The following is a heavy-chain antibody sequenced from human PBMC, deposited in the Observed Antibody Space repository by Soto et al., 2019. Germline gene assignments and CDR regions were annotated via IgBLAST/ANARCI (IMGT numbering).Heavy chain of an antibody. CDR3: ARDRGVAPPVAGNTHYYYYMDV. CDR2: ISAFNGNT. D-gene: IGHD6-19*01. Sequence: QDQLVQSGAEVKKPGASVTVSCKASGYSFTNYGITWVRQAPGQGLEWMGWISAFNGNTHYAQKLQGRVTMTTDTGTSTAYMELRSLRAGVTAVYYCARDRGVAPPVAGNTHYYYYMDVWGKGTTVIVSS. CDR1: GYSFTNYG. V-gene: IGHV1-18*01. J-gene: IGHJ6*03.